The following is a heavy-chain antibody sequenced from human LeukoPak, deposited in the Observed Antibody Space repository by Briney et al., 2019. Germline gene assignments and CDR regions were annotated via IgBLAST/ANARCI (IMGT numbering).Heavy chain of an antibody. V-gene: IGHV3-74*01. CDR3: ARDLGYCSGTSCSGLDY. D-gene: IGHD2-2*01. CDR2: IKTDGTST. Sequence: GGSLRLSCAASGFTFSSYWMHWVRQAPGKGLVWVSRIKTDGTSTSYADSVKGRFTISRDNAKSTLYLQMSSLRAEDTAVYYCARDLGYCSGTSCSGLDYWGQGTLVSVSS. CDR1: GFTFSSYW. J-gene: IGHJ4*02.